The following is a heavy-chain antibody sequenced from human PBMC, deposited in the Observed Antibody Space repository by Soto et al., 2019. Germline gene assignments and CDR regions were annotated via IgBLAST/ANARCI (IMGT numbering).Heavy chain of an antibody. J-gene: IGHJ4*02. CDR1: GFTFSNYG. CDR3: AAGEPLNY. Sequence: QMQLVESGGGVVQPGRSLRLSCAASGFTFSNYGMHWVRQAPGKGLEWVAIIWYDGSNKYYTDSVEGRFTISRDNSKNTVYLPMNSLRAEEQAMYYCAAGEPLNYRGQGTLVTVSS. CDR2: IWYDGSNK. V-gene: IGHV3-33*01. D-gene: IGHD3-10*01.